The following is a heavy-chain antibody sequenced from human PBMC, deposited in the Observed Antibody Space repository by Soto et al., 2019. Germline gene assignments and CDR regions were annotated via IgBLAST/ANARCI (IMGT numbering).Heavy chain of an antibody. J-gene: IGHJ4*02. Sequence: QPGGSLRLSCAASGFSFSDYVMHWVRQAPGKGLDWVAVMWYHGRDLFYADSVKGRFTITRDNSKNTLYLQMNSLRAEDTAVYYCARDLNYWSLLIDHWGQGTLVTVSS. V-gene: IGHV3-33*01. CDR2: MWYHGRDL. D-gene: IGHD2-8*02. CDR3: ARDLNYWSLLIDH. CDR1: GFSFSDYV.